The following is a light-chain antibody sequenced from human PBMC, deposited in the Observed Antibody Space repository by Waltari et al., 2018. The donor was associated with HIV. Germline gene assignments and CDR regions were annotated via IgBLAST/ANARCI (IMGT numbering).Light chain of an antibody. CDR2: EVN. J-gene: IGLJ2*01. CDR1: SSDVGAYNP. Sequence: SALTQPAPVSGSPGQSITISCTGTSSDVGAYNPVSWYQQHPGKAPKFIIYEVNKRPSEVSIRFSGSKSGNTASLTISGLQAEDEADYYCCSYAGRSTLEVFGGGTKVTVL. V-gene: IGLV2-23*02. CDR3: CSYAGRSTLEV.